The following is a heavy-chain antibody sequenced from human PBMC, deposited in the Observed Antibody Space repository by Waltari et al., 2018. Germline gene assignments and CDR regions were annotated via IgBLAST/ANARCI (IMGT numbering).Heavy chain of an antibody. J-gene: IGHJ3*02. CDR2: LNPSGGSA. D-gene: IGHD5-12*01. Sequence: QVHLVQSGAEVKTPGASVRISCKASEYTLDSFYINWVRQAPGHGLEWMGILNPSGGSATYAQKLQGRVTMTRDKSTGTVYMELSSLRSDDTAIYYCSRGRGGYRYGSFDMWGQGTLVNVSS. CDR3: SRGRGGYRYGSFDM. V-gene: IGHV1-46*02. CDR1: EYTLDSFY.